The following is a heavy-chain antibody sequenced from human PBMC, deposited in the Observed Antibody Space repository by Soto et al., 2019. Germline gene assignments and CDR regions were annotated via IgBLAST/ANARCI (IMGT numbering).Heavy chain of an antibody. D-gene: IGHD1-26*01. CDR2: ISDSGGTS. CDR3: AKRPRALLTFDY. Sequence: EVQLVDSGGGLVQPGGSLRLSCAASGFIFSNYVMSWVRQAPGKGLEWVSSISDSGGTSYYADSVKGRFPISRDNSKNPLYLQMNSLRAEDTAIYYCAKRPRALLTFDYWGQGTLVTVSS. J-gene: IGHJ4*02. CDR1: GFIFSNYV. V-gene: IGHV3-23*04.